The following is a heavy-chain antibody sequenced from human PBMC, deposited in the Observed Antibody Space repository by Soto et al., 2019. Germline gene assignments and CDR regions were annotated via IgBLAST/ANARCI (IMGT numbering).Heavy chain of an antibody. J-gene: IGHJ5*02. CDR3: ARARTPYYYDNTGYFLGDP. CDR2: IYDSGTT. Sequence: SETLSLTCTVSGGSIRNYYWNWIRQPLGKGLEWIGYIYDSGTTNYNPSLASRVTMSVDTSKGQFSLKLSSVTAADTAVYYCARARTPYYYDNTGYFLGDPWGQGTLVTVS. D-gene: IGHD3-22*01. CDR1: GGSIRNYY. V-gene: IGHV4-59*01.